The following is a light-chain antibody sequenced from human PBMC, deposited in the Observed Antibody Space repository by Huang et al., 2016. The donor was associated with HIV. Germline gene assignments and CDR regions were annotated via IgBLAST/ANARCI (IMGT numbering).Light chain of an antibody. Sequence: ETVMTQSPAILSGSPGERATLSCRASQSVKSNLAWYQQKPGQPPRLLIYAAYTRATGVPPRFSGSGSETEFTLTISDLQSEDFALYYCQHYNNWPPRYTFGQGTKLDIK. J-gene: IGKJ2*01. CDR3: QHYNNWPPRYT. CDR2: AAY. V-gene: IGKV3-15*01. CDR1: QSVKSN.